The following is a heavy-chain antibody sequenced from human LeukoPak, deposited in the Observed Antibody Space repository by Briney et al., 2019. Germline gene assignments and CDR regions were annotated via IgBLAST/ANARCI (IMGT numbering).Heavy chain of an antibody. V-gene: IGHV1-2*02. D-gene: IGHD1-1*01. Sequence: ASVKVSCKASGYTFTGYYMHWVRQAPGQGLEWMGWINPNSGGTNYEQKFQGRVTMTRDTSISTAYMELSRLRSDDTAVYYCASSPRKQLPVAPDYWGQGTLVAVSS. CDR1: GYTFTGYY. CDR2: INPNSGGT. J-gene: IGHJ4*02. CDR3: ASSPRKQLPVAPDY.